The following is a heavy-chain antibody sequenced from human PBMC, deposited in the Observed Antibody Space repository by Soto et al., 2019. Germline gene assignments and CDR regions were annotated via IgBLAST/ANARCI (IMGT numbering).Heavy chain of an antibody. V-gene: IGHV1-18*01. CDR1: GYTFASYG. D-gene: IGHD3-22*01. CDR2: ISPYDGYT. Sequence: QVQLVQSGAEVKKPGASVKVSCKASGYTFASYGINWERQAPGQGLEWLGWISPYDGYTHYAQILQGRVSMTTDTSTKTAYMELRSLRSDDTAMYYCARGGYYDSSGARNYYFYGMNVWGQGTTVTVSS. CDR3: ARGGYYDSSGARNYYFYGMNV. J-gene: IGHJ6*02.